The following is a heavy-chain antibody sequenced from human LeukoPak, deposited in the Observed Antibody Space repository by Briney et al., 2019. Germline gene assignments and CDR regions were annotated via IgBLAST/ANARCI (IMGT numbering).Heavy chain of an antibody. CDR2: MNPNSGNT. Sequence: ASVKVSCKASGYTFTSYHINWVRQATGQGLEWMGWMNPNSGNTGYAQRFQGRVTMTRNTSISTAYMELSSLRSEDTAVYYCAKIRTGLSAFDIWGQGTMVTVSS. J-gene: IGHJ3*02. V-gene: IGHV1-8*01. CDR3: AKIRTGLSAFDI. D-gene: IGHD1-14*01. CDR1: GYTFTSYH.